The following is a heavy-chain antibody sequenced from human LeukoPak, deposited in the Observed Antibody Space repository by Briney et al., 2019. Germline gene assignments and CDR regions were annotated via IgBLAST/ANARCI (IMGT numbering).Heavy chain of an antibody. CDR2: IYSGGRT. J-gene: IGHJ4*02. D-gene: IGHD3-10*01. CDR3: TRRGSGSGEDDY. Sequence: GGSLRLSCAASGFTVGANYMSWVRQAPGKGLEWVSIIYSGGRTYYADSVKGRFTISRDNSKNTLYLQMNSLRAEDTAVYYCTRRGSGSGEDDYWGQGTLVTVSS. V-gene: IGHV3-53*01. CDR1: GFTVGANY.